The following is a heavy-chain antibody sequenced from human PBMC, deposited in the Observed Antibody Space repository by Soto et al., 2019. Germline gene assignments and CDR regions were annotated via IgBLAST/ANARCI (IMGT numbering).Heavy chain of an antibody. CDR1: GYFFSSQW. D-gene: IGHD1-1*01. CDR3: ARPGQNRDRQLAF. J-gene: IGHJ1*01. V-gene: IGHV5-51*01. CDR2: IHPGDSDT. Sequence: GESLKISCKGSGYFFSSQWIAWVRLMPGKGLEWMGIIHPGDSDTRYSPSFQGQVTISVDGSINTAYLQSRSLEASDTAVYYCARPGQNRDRQLAFWGQGTPVTVSS.